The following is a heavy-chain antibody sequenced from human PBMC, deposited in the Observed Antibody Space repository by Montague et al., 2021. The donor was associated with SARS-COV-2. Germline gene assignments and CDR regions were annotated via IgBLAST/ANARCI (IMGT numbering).Heavy chain of an antibody. J-gene: IGHJ4*02. CDR1: GDSSRTKY. CDR3: TTGEGNYGWRYYFDY. D-gene: IGHD3-10*01. Sequence: SEILSLTCSVSGDSSRTKYWSWIRQPPGKGLEWIGYVDNSGGTDYSPSLRSRVTISIDRSKKQFSLRLNSVTTADTAKYYCTTGEGNYGWRYYFDYWGQGTLVTVSS. CDR2: VDNSGGT. V-gene: IGHV4-59*01.